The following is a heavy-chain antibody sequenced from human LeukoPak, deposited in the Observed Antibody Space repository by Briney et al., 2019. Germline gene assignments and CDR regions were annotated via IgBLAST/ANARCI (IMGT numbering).Heavy chain of an antibody. CDR2: ISGNAENT. D-gene: IGHD4-23*01. V-gene: IGHV3-23*01. CDR3: AKDLDYGGSVFFDY. Sequence: GGSLRLSCAASGFTFSSYAMSWVRQAPGKGLEWVSAISGNAENTYYADSVKGRFTISRDTPKNTLYLQMNSLRAEDTALYYCAKDLDYGGSVFFDYWGQGTLVTVSS. CDR1: GFTFSSYA. J-gene: IGHJ4*02.